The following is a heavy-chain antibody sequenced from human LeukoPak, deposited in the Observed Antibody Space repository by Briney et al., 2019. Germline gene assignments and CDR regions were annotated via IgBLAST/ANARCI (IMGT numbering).Heavy chain of an antibody. CDR1: GGSMRSYY. D-gene: IGHD6-19*01. CDR2: LYTSGST. J-gene: IGHJ4*02. Sequence: PSETLSLTCTVSGGSMRSYYWVWIRQPPGKGLEWIGRLYTSGSTYYNPSLMTRVTMSVDTSRNQISLKLTSVTAADSAVYYCARDVRYSSGWYYFDYWGQGTLVTVSS. V-gene: IGHV4-4*07. CDR3: ARDVRYSSGWYYFDY.